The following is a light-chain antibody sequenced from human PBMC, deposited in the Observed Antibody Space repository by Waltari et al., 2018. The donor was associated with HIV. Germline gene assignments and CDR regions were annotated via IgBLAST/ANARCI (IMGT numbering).Light chain of an antibody. Sequence: QSVLTQPPSASGTPGQRVTISCSGSSSNIGSTSVFWYQQFPGTAPTVLSYRNDQRPSGVPDRFSASRSGTSASLVISGLRSEDEADYYCAAYDDNLPGWIFGGGTKLTAL. CDR3: AAYDDNLPGWI. CDR1: SSNIGSTS. V-gene: IGLV1-47*01. CDR2: RND. J-gene: IGLJ2*01.